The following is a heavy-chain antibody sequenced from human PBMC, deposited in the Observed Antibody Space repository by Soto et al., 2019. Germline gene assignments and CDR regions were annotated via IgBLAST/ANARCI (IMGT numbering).Heavy chain of an antibody. D-gene: IGHD1-26*01. V-gene: IGHV4-4*02. CDR1: GGSISISNW. CDR3: ARVSGSYYYGMDV. J-gene: IGHJ6*02. Sequence: SETLSLTCAVSGGSISISNWWSGFRQPPGKGLEWIGEIYHSGSTNYNPSLKSRVTISVDKSKKQFSLKLSSVTAADTAVYYCARVSGSYYYGMDVWGQGTTVTVSS. CDR2: IYHSGST.